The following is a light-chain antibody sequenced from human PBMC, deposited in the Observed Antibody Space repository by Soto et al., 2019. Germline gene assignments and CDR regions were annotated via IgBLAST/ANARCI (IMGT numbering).Light chain of an antibody. V-gene: IGLV4-69*01. CDR3: QTWGTGIQV. CDR1: SGHGSYA. J-gene: IGLJ1*01. Sequence: QPVLTQSPSASASLGASVKLTCTLSSGHGSYAIAWHQQQPEKGPRYLMKLTSDGSHYKGGGIPDRFSGSSSGAERYLTISGLQSEDEADYYCQTWGTGIQVFGTGTKLTVL. CDR2: LTSDGSH.